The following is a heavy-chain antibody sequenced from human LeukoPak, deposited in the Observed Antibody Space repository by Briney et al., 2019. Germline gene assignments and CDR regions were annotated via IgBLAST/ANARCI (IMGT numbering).Heavy chain of an antibody. V-gene: IGHV3-23*01. D-gene: IGHD7-27*01. Sequence: GGPLRLSCAASGFTFSSYAMSWVRQAPGKGLEYISAISSSGDDTLYADSVKGRFTISRDNFKNTLYLQMNSLRAEDTAVYYCAKGQTWASVYFDSWGQGTLVTVSS. CDR3: AKGQTWASVYFDS. J-gene: IGHJ4*02. CDR2: ISSSGDDT. CDR1: GFTFSSYA.